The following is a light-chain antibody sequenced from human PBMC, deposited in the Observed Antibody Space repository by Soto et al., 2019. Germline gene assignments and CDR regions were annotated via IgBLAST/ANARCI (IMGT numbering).Light chain of an antibody. CDR3: QSYDSSLSGSRV. CDR1: GSNIGAGYD. Sequence: QSVLTQPPSVSGAPGQRVTISCTGSGSNIGAGYDVHWYQQLPGTAPKLLIYGNSNRPSGVPDRFSGSKSGTSASLAITGLQAEDEADYYCQSYDSSLSGSRVFGTGT. J-gene: IGLJ1*01. V-gene: IGLV1-40*01. CDR2: GNS.